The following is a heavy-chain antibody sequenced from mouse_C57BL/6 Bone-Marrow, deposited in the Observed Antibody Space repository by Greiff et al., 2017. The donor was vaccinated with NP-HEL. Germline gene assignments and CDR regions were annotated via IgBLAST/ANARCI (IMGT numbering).Heavy chain of an antibody. Sequence: EVQLLESGGGLVQPGASLKLSCAASGYTFTDYDMRWVRQTPGKGLEWIAYINPDGGTTYYTHTFKGKFTLTRDKSTSTAYMQMNSLTSEDTAIYYCARGADDFDVDDWGQGTTVTVSS. CDR1: GYTFTDYD. J-gene: IGHJ1*01. CDR3: ARGADDFDVDD. V-gene: IGHV5-17*01. CDR2: INPDGGTT. D-gene: IGHD2-4*01.